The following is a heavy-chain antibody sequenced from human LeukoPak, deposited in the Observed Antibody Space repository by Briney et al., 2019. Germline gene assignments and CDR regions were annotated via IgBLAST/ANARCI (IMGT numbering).Heavy chain of an antibody. CDR3: ARDSGTSYYDY. CDR1: GYTLTFTAYF. Sequence: ASVNVSCKASGYTLTFTAYFVHWVRQAPGQGLESMGWINPDSGGTKYAQKFQGRVTMTRDTSISTVFMELSSLTSDDTAVYYCARDSGTSYYDYWGQGTLVTVSS. V-gene: IGHV1-2*02. D-gene: IGHD2-2*01. CDR2: INPDSGGT. J-gene: IGHJ4*02.